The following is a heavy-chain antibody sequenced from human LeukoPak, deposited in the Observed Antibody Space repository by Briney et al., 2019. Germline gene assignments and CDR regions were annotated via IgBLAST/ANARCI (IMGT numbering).Heavy chain of an antibody. Sequence: ASVKVSCETSGFTFSSSTAQWVRQARGQRLEWLGWIGLGSGDTKYAQRVQERLTLTRDMSTNTAYMELSSLRSEDTAVYYCVAERYSDGCCWFDPWGQGTLVTVSS. CDR3: VAERYSDGCCWFDP. V-gene: IGHV1-58*01. J-gene: IGHJ5*02. D-gene: IGHD6-25*01. CDR2: IGLGSGDT. CDR1: GFTFSSST.